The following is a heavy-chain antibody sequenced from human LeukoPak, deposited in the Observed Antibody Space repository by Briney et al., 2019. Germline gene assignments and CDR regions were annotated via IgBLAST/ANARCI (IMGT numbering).Heavy chain of an antibody. CDR2: ISAYNGNT. Sequence: ASVKVSCKASGYTFTSYGISWVRQAPGQGLEWMGWISAYNGNTNYAQKLQGRVTMTTDTSTSTAYMELRSLRSDDTAVYYCARLLADIVVVPAAMSGMDVWGQGTTVTVSS. V-gene: IGHV1-18*01. J-gene: IGHJ6*02. D-gene: IGHD2-2*01. CDR3: ARLLADIVVVPAAMSGMDV. CDR1: GYTFTSYG.